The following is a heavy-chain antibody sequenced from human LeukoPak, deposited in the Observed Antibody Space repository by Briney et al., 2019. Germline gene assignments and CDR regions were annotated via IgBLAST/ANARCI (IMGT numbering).Heavy chain of an antibody. V-gene: IGHV5-51*01. CDR1: GYSFTSYW. D-gene: IGHD3-22*01. CDR3: ARPIYNYYDSSGSQGYFDN. Sequence: GETLKISCKGSGYSFTSYWIGWVRQMPGKGLEWMGTIYPGDSDTRYSPSFQGQVTISADKSISTAYLQWSSLKASDTAMYFCARPIYNYYDSSGSQGYFDNWGQGTLVTVSS. CDR2: IYPGDSDT. J-gene: IGHJ4*02.